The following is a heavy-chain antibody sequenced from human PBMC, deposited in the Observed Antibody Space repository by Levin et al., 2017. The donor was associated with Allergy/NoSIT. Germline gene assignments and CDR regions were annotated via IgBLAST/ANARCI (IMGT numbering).Heavy chain of an antibody. CDR3: ARVAQLTPYFDL. CDR2: ISSSSSYI. CDR1: GFTFSSYS. D-gene: IGHD1-1*01. J-gene: IGHJ2*01. Sequence: GGSLRLSCAASGFTFSSYSMNWVRQAPGKGLEWVSSISSSSSYIYYADSVKGRFTISRDNAKNSLYLQMNSLRAEDTAVYYCARVAQLTPYFDLWGRGTLVTVSS. V-gene: IGHV3-21*01.